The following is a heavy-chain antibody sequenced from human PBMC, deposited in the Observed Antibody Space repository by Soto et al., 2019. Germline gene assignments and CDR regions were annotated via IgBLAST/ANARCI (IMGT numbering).Heavy chain of an antibody. J-gene: IGHJ4*02. CDR1: GGSFSGYY. CDR3: ARGRYDYIWGSYLLREFDY. Sequence: QVQLQQWGAGLLKPSETLSLTCAVYGGSFSGYYWSWIRQPPGKGLEWIGEINHSGSTNYNPSLKSRVTISVDTSKNQFSLKLSSVTAADTAVYYCARGRYDYIWGSYLLREFDYWGQGTLVTVSS. CDR2: INHSGST. V-gene: IGHV4-34*01. D-gene: IGHD3-16*02.